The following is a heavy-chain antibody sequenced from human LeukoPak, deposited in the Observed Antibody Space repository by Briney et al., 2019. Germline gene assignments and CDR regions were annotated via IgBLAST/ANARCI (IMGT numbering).Heavy chain of an antibody. D-gene: IGHD5-12*01. V-gene: IGHV1-18*01. CDR3: AREEDSGYNDY. J-gene: IGHJ4*02. Sequence: IXWXXXXXGQGLEWMGWISAYNGNTNYAQKLQGRVTMTTDTSTSTAYMELRSLRSDDTAVYYCAREEDSGYNDYWGQGTLVTVSS. CDR2: ISAYNGNT.